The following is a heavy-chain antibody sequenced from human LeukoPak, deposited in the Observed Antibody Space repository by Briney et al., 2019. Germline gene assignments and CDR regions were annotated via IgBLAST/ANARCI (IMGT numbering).Heavy chain of an antibody. CDR2: ISYDGSNK. CDR1: GFTFSSYA. D-gene: IGHD1-26*01. CDR3: ATVPSIVGATKGGY. J-gene: IGHJ4*02. V-gene: IGHV3-30-3*01. Sequence: GRSLSLSCAASGFTFSSYAMHWVRQAPGKGLEWVAVISYDGSNKYYADSVKGRFTISRDNSKNTLYLQMNSLRAEDTAVYYCATVPSIVGATKGGYWGQGTLVTVSS.